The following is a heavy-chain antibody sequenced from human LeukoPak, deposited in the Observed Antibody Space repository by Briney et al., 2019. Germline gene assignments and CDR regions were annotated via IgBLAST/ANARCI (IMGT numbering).Heavy chain of an antibody. V-gene: IGHV1-18*01. CDR2: ISAYNGNT. Sequence: SRPSAQSFPRYRITCPRHPPGQGLEPMGWISAYNGNTTDAQKLQGRVTMTTDTSTSKAYMELRSLRSDDTAVYYCAIDRHGSGILAVYWGQGTLVAVS. J-gene: IGHJ4*02. CDR3: AIDRHGSGILAVY. D-gene: IGHD3-10*01. CDR1: AQSFPRYR.